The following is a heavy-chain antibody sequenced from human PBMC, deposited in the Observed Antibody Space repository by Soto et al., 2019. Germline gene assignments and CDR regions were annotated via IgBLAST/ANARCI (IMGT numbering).Heavy chain of an antibody. CDR2: INPNNGGT. D-gene: IGHD3-9*01. CDR1: GFTSTRYS. CDR3: AAPLGRYFDPYGMDV. V-gene: IGHV1-46*01. J-gene: IGHJ6*02. Sequence: ASVKVSCKASGFTSTRYSVHWVRQAPGQGPEWMGRINPNNGGTNYAQEFQGRVTMTRDTSTTTVYMDLSSLRSEDTAVYYCAAPLGRYFDPYGMDVWGQGTTVTVSS.